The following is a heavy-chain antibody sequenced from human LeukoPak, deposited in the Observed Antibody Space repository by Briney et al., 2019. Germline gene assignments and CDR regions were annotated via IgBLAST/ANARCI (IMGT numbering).Heavy chain of an antibody. CDR3: AKDEVGGHFEY. J-gene: IGHJ4*02. Sequence: PGGSLRLSCAASGFTFSTYWMTWVRQAPGKGLEWVANIKQDGSEKYFVDSVKGRFSISRDNAKNSVHLQMSNLRVEDTAVYYCAKDEVGGHFEYWGQGILVTVSS. V-gene: IGHV3-7*01. CDR2: IKQDGSEK. CDR1: GFTFSTYW.